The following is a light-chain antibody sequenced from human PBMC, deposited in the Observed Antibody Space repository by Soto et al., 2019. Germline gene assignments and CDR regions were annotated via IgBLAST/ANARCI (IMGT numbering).Light chain of an antibody. J-gene: IGKJ1*01. CDR1: QSISSY. CDR3: QQSYSTFTWT. CDR2: AAS. Sequence: DIQMTQSPSSLSASVGDRVTITCRASQSISSYLNWYQQKPGKAPKLLIYAASSLQSGVPSRFSGSGSGTDFTLTISSLQPDDFATYYCQQSYSTFTWTFGQGTKVDIK. V-gene: IGKV1-39*01.